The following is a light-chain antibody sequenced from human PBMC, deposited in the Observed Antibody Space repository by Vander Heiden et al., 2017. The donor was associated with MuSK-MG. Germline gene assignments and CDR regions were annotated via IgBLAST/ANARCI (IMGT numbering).Light chain of an antibody. CDR1: QDIRMY. CDR2: DAS. Sequence: QSPSSLSASVGDRVTITCQASQDIRMYLNWYQHKPGKAPQLLIYDASTLETGVSSRFSGSGSGTDFSFTISSLHPEDIATYYCQQYYNLPFKFGQGTRMEIK. CDR3: QQYYNLPFK. J-gene: IGKJ5*01. V-gene: IGKV1-33*01.